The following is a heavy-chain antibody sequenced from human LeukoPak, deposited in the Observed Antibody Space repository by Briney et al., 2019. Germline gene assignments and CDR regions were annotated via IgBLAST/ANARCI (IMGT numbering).Heavy chain of an antibody. V-gene: IGHV3-33*01. CDR1: GFTFSSYG. D-gene: IGHD5-18*01. Sequence: PGGSLRLSRAASGFTFSSYGMHWVRQAPDKGLEWVALIWYDGSNKYYADSVKGRFTISRDNSKNTLYLQMNSLRAEDTAVYYCARDRGYSYAHPLDYWGQGTLVTVSS. J-gene: IGHJ4*02. CDR2: IWYDGSNK. CDR3: ARDRGYSYAHPLDY.